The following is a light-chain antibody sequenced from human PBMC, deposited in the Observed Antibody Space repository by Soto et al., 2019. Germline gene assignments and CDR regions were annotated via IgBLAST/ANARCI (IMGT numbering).Light chain of an antibody. CDR3: PSHDSGRGVNV. CDR1: SSNIGAGYD. J-gene: IGLJ1*01. CDR2: GNS. Sequence: QAVVTQPPSVSGAPGQRVTISCTGSSSNIGAGYDVHWYQQLPGTAPKLLIYGNSNRPSGVPDRFSGSKSGTSASLPITGLQVEYEDDYYCPSHDSGRGVNVFGTGTKVTAL. V-gene: IGLV1-40*01.